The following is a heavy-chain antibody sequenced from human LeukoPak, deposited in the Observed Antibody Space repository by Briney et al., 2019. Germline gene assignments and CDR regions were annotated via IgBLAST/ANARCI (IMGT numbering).Heavy chain of an antibody. CDR2: INHSGST. Sequence: SETLSLTCAVYGGSFSGYYWSWIRQPPGKGLEWIGEINHSGSTNYNPSLKSRVTISVDTSKNQFSLKLSSVTAADTAVYYCARRPIAAAGTPTTGGFDYWGQGTLVTVSS. J-gene: IGHJ4*02. CDR3: ARRPIAAAGTPTTGGFDY. D-gene: IGHD6-13*01. CDR1: GGSFSGYY. V-gene: IGHV4-34*01.